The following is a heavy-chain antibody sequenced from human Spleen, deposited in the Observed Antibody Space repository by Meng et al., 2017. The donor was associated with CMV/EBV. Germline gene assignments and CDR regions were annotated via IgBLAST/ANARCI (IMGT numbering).Heavy chain of an antibody. CDR1: SVPVLSYP. Sequence: SVPVLSYPCGCIRPSPGQGLEWIGSIYSNGTTSYNPSLQSRVTVSVDTSKNHFSLKLVSVTAADTAVYYCASEYHDLWSGSQNYFDYWGQGTLVTVSS. CDR2: IYSNGTT. D-gene: IGHD3-3*01. J-gene: IGHJ4*02. CDR3: ASEYHDLWSGSQNYFDY. V-gene: IGHV4-39*02.